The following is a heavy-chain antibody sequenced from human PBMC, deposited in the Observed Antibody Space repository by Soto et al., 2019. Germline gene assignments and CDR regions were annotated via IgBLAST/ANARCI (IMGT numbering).Heavy chain of an antibody. D-gene: IGHD3-16*01. CDR3: ARGLTGEPYYIEY. J-gene: IGHJ4*02. CDR1: GGSFSGYY. Sequence: SETLSLTCAVYGGSFSGYYWSWIRQPPGKGLEWIGEINHSGSTNYNPSLKSRVTISVDTSKNQFSLKLSSVTAADTAVYYCARGLTGEPYYIEYWGQGTLVTVSS. V-gene: IGHV4-34*01. CDR2: INHSGST.